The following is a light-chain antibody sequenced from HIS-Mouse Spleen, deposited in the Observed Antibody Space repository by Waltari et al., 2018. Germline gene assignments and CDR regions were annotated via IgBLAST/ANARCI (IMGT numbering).Light chain of an antibody. V-gene: IGLV3-1*01. CDR3: QAWDSSYSV. J-gene: IGLJ2*01. CDR1: KLGDKY. CDR2: QDS. Sequence: SYELTQPPSVSVSQGQTASITCPGDKLGDKYACWYQQKPGQSPVLVIYQDSKRPSGIPERFSGSNSGNTATLTISGTQAMDEADYYCQAWDSSYSVFGGGTKLTVL.